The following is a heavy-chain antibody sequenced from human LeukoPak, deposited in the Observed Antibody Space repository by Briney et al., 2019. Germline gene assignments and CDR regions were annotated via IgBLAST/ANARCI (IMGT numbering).Heavy chain of an antibody. CDR3: TRLPRNSGAY. Sequence: SGGSLRLSCVASGVPFSTFWMSWVRQAPGKGLEWVANINEDGSETYYVDSVKGRLIISRDNAKNSLFLQTNSLRAEDTAVYYCTRLPRNSGAYWGQGTLVTVSS. J-gene: IGHJ4*02. CDR1: GVPFSTFW. CDR2: INEDGSET. D-gene: IGHD3-16*01. V-gene: IGHV3-7*04.